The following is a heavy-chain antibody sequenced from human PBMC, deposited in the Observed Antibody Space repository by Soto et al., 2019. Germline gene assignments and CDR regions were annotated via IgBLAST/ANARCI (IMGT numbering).Heavy chain of an antibody. J-gene: IGHJ4*02. D-gene: IGHD6-19*01. CDR1: GFTFSSYA. Sequence: EVQLLESGGGLVQPGGSLRLSCAASGFTFSSYAMSWVRQAPGKGLEWVSVISGSGGSTYYADTVKGRFTISRDNSKNTLYLQMNSLRAEDTAVYYCARRTSGWYLDYWGQGTLVTVSS. V-gene: IGHV3-23*01. CDR3: ARRTSGWYLDY. CDR2: ISGSGGST.